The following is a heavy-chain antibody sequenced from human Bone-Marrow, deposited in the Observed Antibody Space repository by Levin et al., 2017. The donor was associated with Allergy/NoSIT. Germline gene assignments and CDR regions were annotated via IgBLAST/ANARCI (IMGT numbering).Heavy chain of an antibody. CDR2: IYSSGNT. V-gene: IGHV4-30-4*01. D-gene: IGHD3-22*01. CDR3: ARDRDYDDSRGYDIVYYGMDV. Sequence: SETLSLTCTVSGASISSNDYYWSWIRQPPGKGLEWIGYIYSSGNTHYNPSLKSRVTMSLDASKNQIPLKLNSVTAADTAVYYCARDRDYDDSRGYDIVYYGMDVWGQGTTVTVSS. J-gene: IGHJ6*02. CDR1: GASISSNDYY.